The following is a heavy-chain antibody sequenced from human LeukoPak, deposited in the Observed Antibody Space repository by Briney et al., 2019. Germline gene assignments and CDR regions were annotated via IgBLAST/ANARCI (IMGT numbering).Heavy chain of an antibody. Sequence: GGSLRLSCAASRFTFSSYGMHWVRQAPGKGLEWVAYIQYDGSNAQYADSVKGRFSISRDSSKNILYLQMNSLRAEDTAVYYCARDYGGSSPFDYWGQGTLVTVSS. J-gene: IGHJ4*02. CDR2: IQYDGSNA. D-gene: IGHD4-23*01. V-gene: IGHV3-30*19. CDR1: RFTFSSYG. CDR3: ARDYGGSSPFDY.